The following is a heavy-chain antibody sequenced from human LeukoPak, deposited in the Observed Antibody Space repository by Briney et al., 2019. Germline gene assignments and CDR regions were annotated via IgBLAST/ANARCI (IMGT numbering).Heavy chain of an antibody. D-gene: IGHD3-10*01. CDR1: GGSFSGYY. CDR3: ARGVGRPPYPITMVRGVLFDY. Sequence: SETLSLTCAVYGGSFSGYYWSWIRQPPGKGLEWIGEINHSGSTNYNPSLKSRVTISVDTSKNQFSLKLSSVTAADTAVYYCARGVGRPPYPITMVRGVLFDYWGQGTLVTVSS. CDR2: INHSGST. V-gene: IGHV4-34*01. J-gene: IGHJ4*02.